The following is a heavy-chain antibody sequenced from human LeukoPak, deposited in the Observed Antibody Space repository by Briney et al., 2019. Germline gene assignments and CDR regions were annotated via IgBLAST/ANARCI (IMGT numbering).Heavy chain of an antibody. Sequence: SSETLSLTCTVSGGSIRSGDYFWTWIHQPPGKGLEWIGYIDYSGSTYYNPSLKSRLTISLDTSKNQFSLKLTSVTAADTAVYSCARSYPPGSGSYVDYWGQGTLVTVSS. CDR3: ARSYPPGSGSYVDY. J-gene: IGHJ4*02. V-gene: IGHV4-30-4*01. CDR2: IDYSGST. CDR1: GGSIRSGDYF. D-gene: IGHD3-10*01.